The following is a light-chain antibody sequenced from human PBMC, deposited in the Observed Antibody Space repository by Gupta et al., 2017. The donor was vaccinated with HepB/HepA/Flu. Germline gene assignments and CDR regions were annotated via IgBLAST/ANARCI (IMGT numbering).Light chain of an antibody. CDR2: DNN. Sequence: QSVLTQPPSVSAAPGQKVTISCSGSSSNIGKNYVSWYQQLPGTAPKLLIYDNNKRPSGIPDRFSGSKSGTSATLGITGLQTGDEADYYCGTWDSSLSACHVFGTGTKVTV. V-gene: IGLV1-51*01. CDR3: GTWDSSLSACHV. CDR1: SSNIGKNY. J-gene: IGLJ1*01.